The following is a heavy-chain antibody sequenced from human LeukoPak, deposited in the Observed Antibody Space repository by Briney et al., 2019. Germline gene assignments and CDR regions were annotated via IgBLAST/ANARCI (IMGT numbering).Heavy chain of an antibody. CDR2: IIPILGIA. CDR3: ARGGIAVAGPSLYFDY. V-gene: IGHV1-69*04. J-gene: IGHJ4*02. CDR1: GGSFSSYV. Sequence: ASVKVSCKASGGSFSSYVITWVRQAPGQGLEWMGRIIPILGIANYAQKFQGRVTITADKSTSTAYMELSSLRSEDTAVYYCARGGIAVAGPSLYFDYWGQGTLVTVSS. D-gene: IGHD6-19*01.